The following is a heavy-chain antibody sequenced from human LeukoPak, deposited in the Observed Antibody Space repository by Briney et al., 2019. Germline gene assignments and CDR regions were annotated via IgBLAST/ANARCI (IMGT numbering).Heavy chain of an antibody. CDR2: ISGYNGNT. J-gene: IGHJ3*02. CDR3: ARGRAMVRGVPFDAFDI. V-gene: IGHV1-18*01. Sequence: GASVKVSCKASGYTFTSYGISWVRQAPGQGLEWMGWISGYNGNTNYAQKLQGRVTMTTDTSTSTAYMEVNSLRSEDTAVYYCARGRAMVRGVPFDAFDIWGQGTTVTVSS. D-gene: IGHD3-10*01. CDR1: GYTFTSYG.